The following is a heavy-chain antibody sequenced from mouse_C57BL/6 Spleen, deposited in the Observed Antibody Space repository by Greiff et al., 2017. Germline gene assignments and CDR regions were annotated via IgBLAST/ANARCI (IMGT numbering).Heavy chain of an antibody. CDR2: ISNGGGST. CDR3: ARRDYDVYCAMDY. V-gene: IGHV5-12*01. D-gene: IGHD2-4*01. CDR1: GFTFSDYY. J-gene: IGHJ4*01. Sequence: DVQLVESGGGLVQPGGSLKLSCAASGFTFSDYYMYWVRQTPEKRLEWVAYISNGGGSTYYPAPVKGRFTISGDNAKNTLYVQMSRLKSEDTAMYYCARRDYDVYCAMDYWGQGTSVTVSS.